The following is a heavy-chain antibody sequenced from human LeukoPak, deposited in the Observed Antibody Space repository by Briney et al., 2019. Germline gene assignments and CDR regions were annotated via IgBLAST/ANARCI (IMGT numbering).Heavy chain of an antibody. CDR2: IIPIFGTA. J-gene: IGHJ5*02. CDR1: GGTFSSHA. D-gene: IGHD6-13*01. Sequence: SVKVSCKASGGTFSSHAISWVRQAPGQGLEWMGRIIPIFGTANYAQKFQGRVTITTDESTSTAYMELSSLRSEDTAVYYCASQLLAAHWSDPWGQGTLVTVSS. CDR3: ASQLLAAHWSDP. V-gene: IGHV1-69*05.